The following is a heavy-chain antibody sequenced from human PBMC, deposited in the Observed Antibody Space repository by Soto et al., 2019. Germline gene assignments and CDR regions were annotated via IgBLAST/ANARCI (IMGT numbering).Heavy chain of an antibody. Sequence: SETLSLTCTVSGGSISSYYWSWIRQPPGKGLEWIGYIYYSGSTNYNPSLKSRVTISVDTSKNQFSLKLSSVTAADTAVYYCARSPGYCSGGSCPNWFDPWGQGTLVTV. CDR2: IYYSGST. J-gene: IGHJ5*02. D-gene: IGHD2-15*01. CDR1: GGSISSYY. CDR3: ARSPGYCSGGSCPNWFDP. V-gene: IGHV4-59*01.